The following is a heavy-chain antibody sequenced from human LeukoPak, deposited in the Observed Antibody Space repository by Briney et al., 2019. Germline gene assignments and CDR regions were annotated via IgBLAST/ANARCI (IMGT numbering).Heavy chain of an antibody. V-gene: IGHV3-66*01. CDR2: IYSGGST. D-gene: IGHD3-22*01. J-gene: IGHJ5*02. Sequence: GGSLRLSCAASGFTVSSNYMSWVRQGPGKGLEWVSVIYSGGSTYYADSVKGRFTISRDNSKNTLYLQMNSLRAEDTAVYYCARVRYYDSSGYDPWFDPWGQGTLVTVSS. CDR1: GFTVSSNY. CDR3: ARVRYYDSSGYDPWFDP.